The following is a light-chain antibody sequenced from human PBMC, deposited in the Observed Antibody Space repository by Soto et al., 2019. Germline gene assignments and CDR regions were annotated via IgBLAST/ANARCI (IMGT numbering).Light chain of an antibody. CDR3: QQYGSSPVT. Sequence: EIVLTQSPGTLSLSPGERATLSCRAGQSVSSSYLAWYQQKPGQAPRLLIYGASNRATDIPDRFSGSGSGTDFTLTISRLEPEDFAVYYCQQYGSSPVTFGGGTKVEIK. CDR1: QSVSSSY. CDR2: GAS. V-gene: IGKV3-20*01. J-gene: IGKJ4*01.